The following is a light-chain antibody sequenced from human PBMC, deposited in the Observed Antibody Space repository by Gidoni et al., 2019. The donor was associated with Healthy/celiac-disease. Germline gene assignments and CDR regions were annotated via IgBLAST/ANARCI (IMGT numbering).Light chain of an antibody. Sequence: AIQMTQSPSSLSASVGDRFTITCRASQGIRNDLGWYQQKPGKAPKLLIYAAASLQSGVPSRFSGSGSGTDFTLTISSLQPEDCATYYCLQDYNYPLTFGQXTKVEIK. CDR3: LQDYNYPLT. CDR1: QGIRND. J-gene: IGKJ1*01. CDR2: AAA. V-gene: IGKV1-6*01.